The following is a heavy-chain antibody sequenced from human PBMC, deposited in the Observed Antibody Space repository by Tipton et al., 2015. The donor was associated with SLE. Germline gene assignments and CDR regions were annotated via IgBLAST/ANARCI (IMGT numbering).Heavy chain of an antibody. CDR1: GGSISSSSYY. CDR2: IYYSGST. V-gene: IGHV4-39*07. CDR3: RLITITSLFDY. D-gene: IGHD3-16*01. J-gene: IGHJ4*02. Sequence: LRLSYTVSGGSISSSSYYWGWIRQPPGKGLEWIGSIYYSGSTYYNPSLKSRVTISVDTSKNQFSLKLSSVTAADTAVYYCRLITITSLFDYWGQGTLVTVSS.